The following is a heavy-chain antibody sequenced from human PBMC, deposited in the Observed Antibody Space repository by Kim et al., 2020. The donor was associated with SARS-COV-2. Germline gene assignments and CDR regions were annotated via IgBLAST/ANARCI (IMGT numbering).Heavy chain of an antibody. CDR3: ARDRLETAMITENFDY. CDR2: IRQDGSEK. V-gene: IGHV3-7*03. J-gene: IGHJ4*01. Sequence: GGSLRLSCAASGFTFSSYWMSWVRQAPGKGLEWVANIRQDGSEKYYVDSVKGRFTISRDNAKNTMFLQMNTLRAEDTAMYYCARDRLETAMITENFDYWGQGTLVTVSS. D-gene: IGHD5-18*01. CDR1: GFTFSSYW.